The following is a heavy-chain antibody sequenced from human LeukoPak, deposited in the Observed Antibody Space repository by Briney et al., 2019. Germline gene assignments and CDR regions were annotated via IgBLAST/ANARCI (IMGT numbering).Heavy chain of an antibody. CDR3: ARRGGGMDV. CDR2: IYYSGST. Sequence: SETLSLTCAVSGGSISSSEWWSWVRQPPGKGLEWIGEIYYSGSTNYSPSLKSRVTISVDKSRNQFSLKLNSVTVADTAVYYCARRGGGMDVWGQGTTVTVSS. D-gene: IGHD3-16*01. J-gene: IGHJ6*02. CDR1: GGSISSSEW. V-gene: IGHV4-4*02.